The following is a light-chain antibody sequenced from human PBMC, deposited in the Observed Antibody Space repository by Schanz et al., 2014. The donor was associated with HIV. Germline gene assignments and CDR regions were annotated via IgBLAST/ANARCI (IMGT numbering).Light chain of an antibody. Sequence: QSALTQPASVSGSPGQSVTISCTGTSSDVGGYNYVSWYQQHAGKAPQLMIFDVSKRPSGVPDRFSGSKSGNTASLTISGLQAEDEGDYYCCSYTSSSTWVFGGGTKLTVL. V-gene: IGLV2-11*01. J-gene: IGLJ3*02. CDR2: DVS. CDR1: SSDVGGYNY. CDR3: CSYTSSSTWV.